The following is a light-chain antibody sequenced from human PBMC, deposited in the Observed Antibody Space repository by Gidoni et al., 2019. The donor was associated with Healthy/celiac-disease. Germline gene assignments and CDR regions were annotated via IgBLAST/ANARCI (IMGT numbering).Light chain of an antibody. CDR3: QQYNNWPMCS. Sequence: EIVMTQSPATLSVSPGERATLSCRASQSVSSNLACYQQKPVQAPRLLIYGASTRATGIPARFSGSGSGTEFTLTISSLQSEDFAVYYCQQYNNWPMCSFXQXTKLEIK. CDR1: QSVSSN. CDR2: GAS. J-gene: IGKJ2*04. V-gene: IGKV3-15*01.